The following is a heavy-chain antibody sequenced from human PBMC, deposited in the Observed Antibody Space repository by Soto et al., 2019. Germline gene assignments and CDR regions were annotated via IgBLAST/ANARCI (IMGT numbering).Heavy chain of an antibody. V-gene: IGHV1-3*01. CDR3: ARSITIFGVAPFDP. CDR1: GYTFTSYA. Sequence: QVQLVQSGAEVKKPGASVKVYCKASGYTFTSYAMHWVRQAPGQRLEWMGWINAGNGNTKYSQKFQGRVTITRDTSASTAYMELSSLRSEDTAVYYCARSITIFGVAPFDPWGQGTLVTVSS. D-gene: IGHD3-3*01. J-gene: IGHJ5*02. CDR2: INAGNGNT.